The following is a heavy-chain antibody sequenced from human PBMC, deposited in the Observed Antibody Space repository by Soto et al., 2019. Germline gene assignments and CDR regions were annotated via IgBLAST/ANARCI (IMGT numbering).Heavy chain of an antibody. CDR1: GYTFTSYA. Sequence: QVQLVQSGSELKKPGASVKVSCKASGYTFTSYAITWVRQAPGQGLEWMGETIPILDRSDYAPKFRGRLTMTADESTNIAYIELSSLTSDDTAVYYCGRGTTIFGVAPRALPPDVWGQGTAVTVSS. CDR2: TIPILDRS. V-gene: IGHV1-69*01. CDR3: GRGTTIFGVAPRALPPDV. J-gene: IGHJ6*02. D-gene: IGHD3-3*01.